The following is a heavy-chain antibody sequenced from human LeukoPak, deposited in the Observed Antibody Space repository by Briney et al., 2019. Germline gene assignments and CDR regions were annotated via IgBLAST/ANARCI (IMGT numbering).Heavy chain of an antibody. Sequence: GASVKVSCKASGYTFTSYGISWVRQAPGQGLEWMGWISAYNGNTNYAQKLQGRVTMTTDTSTSTAYMELSRLRSDDTAVYYCARDDSGYSYGNTGTGDYWGQGTLVTVSS. D-gene: IGHD5-18*01. CDR3: ARDDSGYSYGNTGTGDY. CDR1: GYTFTSYG. J-gene: IGHJ4*02. V-gene: IGHV1-18*01. CDR2: ISAYNGNT.